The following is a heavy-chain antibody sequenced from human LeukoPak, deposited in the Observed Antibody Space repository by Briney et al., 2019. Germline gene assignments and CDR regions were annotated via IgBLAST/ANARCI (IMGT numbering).Heavy chain of an antibody. J-gene: IGHJ3*02. CDR1: GFTVSNNY. CDR3: ARGVGQDAFDI. Sequence: PGGSLRLSCAASGFTVSNNYMNWVRQAPGKGLEWVSVVYSGGGTYYADSVKGRFTTSRDNSQNTLYLQMNSLRVEDTAVYYCARGVGQDAFDIWGQGTMVTVSS. V-gene: IGHV3-53*01. D-gene: IGHD1-26*01. CDR2: VYSGGGT.